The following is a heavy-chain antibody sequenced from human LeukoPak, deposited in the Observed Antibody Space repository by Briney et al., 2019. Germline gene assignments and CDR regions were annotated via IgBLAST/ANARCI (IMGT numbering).Heavy chain of an antibody. V-gene: IGHV1-69*05. D-gene: IGHD1-26*01. CDR1: GGTFSSYA. J-gene: IGHJ4*02. CDR3: ATRGSYSGFFDY. Sequence: SVKVSCKASGGTFSSYAISWVRQAPGQGLEWMGGIIPIFGTANYAQKFQGRVTITTDESTSTAYMELSSLRSEDTAVYYCATRGSYSGFFDYWGQGILVTVSS. CDR2: IIPIFGTA.